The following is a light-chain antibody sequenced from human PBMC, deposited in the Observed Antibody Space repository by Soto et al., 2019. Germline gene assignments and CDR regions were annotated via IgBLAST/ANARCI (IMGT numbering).Light chain of an antibody. Sequence: DIQMTQSPSSLSASVGDRVTITCQASQDINNYLIWYQHKPGKAPKLLIYDASTLGTGVSSRFSGGGSGTHFTFTISSLQPEDIATYYCQQFDSVPCTFGQGTKLEL. CDR2: DAS. CDR1: QDINNY. J-gene: IGKJ2*02. CDR3: QQFDSVPCT. V-gene: IGKV1-33*01.